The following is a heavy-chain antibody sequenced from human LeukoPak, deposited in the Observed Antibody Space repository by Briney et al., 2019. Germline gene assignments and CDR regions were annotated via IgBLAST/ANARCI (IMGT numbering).Heavy chain of an antibody. J-gene: IGHJ4*02. Sequence: GGSLRLSGAASAFTFTTFSMHCVRQAPGKGLEWVGLMSYDESNKYLADSVKGRFTISRDNFKHVIYLQMRRVGAEHLDMNYRARYRTGRSWYSSYYSEYWGQGTLVTVSS. CDR2: MSYDESNK. V-gene: IGHV3-30-3*01. CDR1: AFTFTTFS. D-gene: IGHD6-13*01. CDR3: ARYRTGRSWYSSYYSEY.